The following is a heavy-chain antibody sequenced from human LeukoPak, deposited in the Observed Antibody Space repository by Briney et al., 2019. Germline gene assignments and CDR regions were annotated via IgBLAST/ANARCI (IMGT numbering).Heavy chain of an antibody. CDR2: IYSGGST. Sequence: PGGSLRLSCAASGFTVSSNYMSWVRQAPGKGLEWVSVIYSGGSTYYADSVKGRFTISRDNSKNTLYLQMNSLRAEDTAVYYCTTRLQHHFDYWGQGTQVTVSS. CDR1: GFTVSSNY. D-gene: IGHD2-15*01. CDR3: TTRLQHHFDY. V-gene: IGHV3-53*01. J-gene: IGHJ4*02.